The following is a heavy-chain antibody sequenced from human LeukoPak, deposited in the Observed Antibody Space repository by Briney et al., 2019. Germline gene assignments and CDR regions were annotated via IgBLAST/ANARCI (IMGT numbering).Heavy chain of an antibody. CDR1: GGSLSGYY. Sequence: SETLSLTCTVAGGSLSGYYWSWIRQPPGKGLEWIGYIYYSGSTNYNPSLKSRVTISVDMSKNQFSLKLSSVTAADTAVYYCARRFVGYDSSWGASDIWGLGTMVTVSS. V-gene: IGHV4-59*08. CDR2: IYYSGST. D-gene: IGHD6-13*01. CDR3: ARRFVGYDSSWGASDI. J-gene: IGHJ3*02.